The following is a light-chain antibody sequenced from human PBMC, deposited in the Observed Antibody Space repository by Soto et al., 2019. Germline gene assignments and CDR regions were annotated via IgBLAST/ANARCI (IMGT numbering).Light chain of an antibody. J-gene: IGLJ1*01. CDR3: SSYTSTSTPHV. Sequence: QSALTQPASVSGSPGQSITISCTGTSSDVGAYNYVSWYQQYQGQAPKLMIYDVSNRPSGVSNRFSGSKFGNTASLTISGLQAEDEADYYCSSYTSTSTPHVFGTGTKVTVL. CDR1: SSDVGAYNY. V-gene: IGLV2-14*01. CDR2: DVS.